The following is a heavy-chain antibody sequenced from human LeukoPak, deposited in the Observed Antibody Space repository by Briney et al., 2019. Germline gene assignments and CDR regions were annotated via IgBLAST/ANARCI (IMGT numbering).Heavy chain of an antibody. D-gene: IGHD3-3*01. J-gene: IGHJ4*02. CDR1: GGTFSSYA. Sequence: ASVKVSCKASGGTFSSYAISWVRQAPGQGLEWMGGIIPIFGTANYAQKFQGRVTITADESTSTAYMELSSLRSEDTAVYYCARDTGNPYDFWSGYTPSRPFDYWGQGTLVTVSS. CDR2: IIPIFGTA. V-gene: IGHV1-69*01. CDR3: ARDTGNPYDFWSGYTPSRPFDY.